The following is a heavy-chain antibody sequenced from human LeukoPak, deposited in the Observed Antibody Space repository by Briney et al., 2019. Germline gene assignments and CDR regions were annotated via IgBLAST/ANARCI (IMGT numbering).Heavy chain of an antibody. J-gene: IGHJ4*02. Sequence: ASVKVSCTVSGYTLTELSIQWVRQAPGKGLEWMGGFDPEDGETIYAQKFQGRVTMTEDTSTDTAYMELSSLRSGDTAVYYCATDHPMYGSGIHYWGQGTLVTVSS. CDR1: GYTLTELS. CDR3: ATDHPMYGSGIHY. D-gene: IGHD3-10*01. CDR2: FDPEDGET. V-gene: IGHV1-24*01.